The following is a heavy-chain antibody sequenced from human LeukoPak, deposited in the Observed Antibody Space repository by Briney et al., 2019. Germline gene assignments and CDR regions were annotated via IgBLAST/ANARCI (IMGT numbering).Heavy chain of an antibody. CDR2: IYTSGST. J-gene: IGHJ3*02. D-gene: IGHD7-27*01. CDR3: ARDLGYDAFDI. V-gene: IGHV4-61*02. CDR1: GGSISSGSYY. Sequence: ESSQTLSLTCTVSGGSISSGSYYWSWIRQPAGKGLEWIGRIYTSGSTNYNPSLKSRVTISVDTSKNQFSLKLSSVTAADTAVYYCARDLGYDAFDIWGQGTMVTVSS.